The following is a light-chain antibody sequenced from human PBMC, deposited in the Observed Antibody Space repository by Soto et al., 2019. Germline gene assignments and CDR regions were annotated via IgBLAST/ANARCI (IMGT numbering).Light chain of an antibody. Sequence: DIQMTQSPSTLSASVGDRVTITCRTSQNISNCLNWYQQRPGKAPKLLIYGASSLQSGVPLRFSGSGSGTDFTLTISSLQPEDSATYYCQESYSPFWGTCSQGTKVDIK. CDR2: GAS. CDR1: QNISNC. J-gene: IGKJ1*01. CDR3: QESYSPFWGT. V-gene: IGKV1-39*01.